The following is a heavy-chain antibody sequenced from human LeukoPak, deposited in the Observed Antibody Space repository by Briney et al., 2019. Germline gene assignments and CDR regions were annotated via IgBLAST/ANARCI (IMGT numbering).Heavy chain of an antibody. J-gene: IGHJ4*02. CDR1: GGSISSSSYY. Sequence: SETLSLTCTVSGGSISSSSYYWGWIRQPPGKGLEWIGSIYYSGSTYYNPSLKSRVTISVDTSKNQFSLKLSSVTAADTAVYYCARLDEDIVVVPADQIVNWGQGTLVTVSS. CDR2: IYYSGST. CDR3: ARLDEDIVVVPADQIVN. D-gene: IGHD2-2*01. V-gene: IGHV4-39*01.